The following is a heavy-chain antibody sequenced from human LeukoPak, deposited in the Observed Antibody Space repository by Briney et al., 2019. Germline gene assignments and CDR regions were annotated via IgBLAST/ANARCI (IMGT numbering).Heavy chain of an antibody. J-gene: IGHJ4*02. CDR1: GGTFSSYA. V-gene: IGHV1-69*04. Sequence: ASVKVSCKASGGTFSSYAISWVRQAPGQGLEWMGRIIPILGIANYAQKFQGRVTITADKSTSTAYMELGSLRSEDTAVYYCARRRYCSSTSCYEIDYWGQGTLVTVSS. CDR2: IIPILGIA. CDR3: ARRRYCSSTSCYEIDY. D-gene: IGHD2-2*01.